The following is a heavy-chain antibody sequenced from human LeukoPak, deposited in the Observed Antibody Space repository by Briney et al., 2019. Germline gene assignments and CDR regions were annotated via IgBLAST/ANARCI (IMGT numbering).Heavy chain of an antibody. CDR1: GYTFTGYY. Sequence: ASVKVSCKASGYTFTGYYMHWVRQAPGQGLEWMGWINPNSGGTNYAQKFQGRVTMTRDTSISTAYMELSRLRSDDTAVYYCARSYCSRTSCYDYMDVWGKGTTVTISS. CDR3: ARSYCSRTSCYDYMDV. CDR2: INPNSGGT. J-gene: IGHJ6*03. V-gene: IGHV1-2*02. D-gene: IGHD2-2*01.